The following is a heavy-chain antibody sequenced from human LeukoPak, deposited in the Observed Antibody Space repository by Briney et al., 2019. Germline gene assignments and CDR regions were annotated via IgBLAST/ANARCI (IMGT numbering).Heavy chain of an antibody. CDR1: GDSVSSNSAA. D-gene: IGHD4-17*01. Sequence: SQTLSLTCAISGDSVSSNSAAWNWIRQSPSRGLEWLRRTYYRSKWYNDYAVSVKSRITINPDTSKNQFSLQLNSVTPEDTAVYYCARYNGDYEKGHDAFDIWGQGTMVTVSS. J-gene: IGHJ3*02. CDR3: ARYNGDYEKGHDAFDI. V-gene: IGHV6-1*01. CDR2: TYYRSKWYN.